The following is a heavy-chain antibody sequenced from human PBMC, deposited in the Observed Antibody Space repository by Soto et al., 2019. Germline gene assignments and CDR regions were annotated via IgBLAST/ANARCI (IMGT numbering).Heavy chain of an antibody. J-gene: IGHJ6*02. CDR2: IIPIFGTA. D-gene: IGHD4-4*01. Sequence: KVSCKASGGTFSSYAISWVRQAPGQGLEWMGGIIPIFGTANYAQKFQGRVTITADESTSTAYMELSSLRSEDTAVYYCARDENSRYYYYGMDVWGQGTTVTVSS. V-gene: IGHV1-69*01. CDR3: ARDENSRYYYYGMDV. CDR1: GGTFSSYA.